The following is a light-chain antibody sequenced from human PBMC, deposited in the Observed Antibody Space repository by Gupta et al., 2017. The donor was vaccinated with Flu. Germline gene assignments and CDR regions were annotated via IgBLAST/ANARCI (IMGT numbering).Light chain of an antibody. J-gene: IGKJ1*01. CDR2: GAS. V-gene: IGKV3-20*01. CDR1: ASVSSSS. CDR3: HQYGNSPET. Sequence: ISLTQSPDTLSLSPGEKATLSCRASASVSSSSLAWYQKQPGRAPRLLIYGASRRVTGIPDRFSGSESGTDFTPTISRLEPEDFAVYYCHQYGNSPETIGQGTRVDIK.